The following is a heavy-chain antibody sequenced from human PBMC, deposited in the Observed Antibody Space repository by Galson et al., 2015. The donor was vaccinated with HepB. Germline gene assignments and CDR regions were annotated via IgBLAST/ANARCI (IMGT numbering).Heavy chain of an antibody. Sequence: SVKVSCTASGYTFTGYYMHWVRQAPGQGLEWMGWINPNRGSTNYAQYLQGWVTMTRDTSISTAYMELSRLRSDDTAVYYCARDPGRFGLITNAFDIWGQGTMVTVSS. J-gene: IGHJ3*02. CDR2: INPNRGST. D-gene: IGHD3-10*01. CDR1: GYTFTGYY. V-gene: IGHV1-2*04. CDR3: ARDPGRFGLITNAFDI.